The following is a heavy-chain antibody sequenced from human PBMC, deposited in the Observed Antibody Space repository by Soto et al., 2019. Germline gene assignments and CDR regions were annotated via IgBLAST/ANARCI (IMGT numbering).Heavy chain of an antibody. CDR2: ISAYDGKT. Sequence: ASVKGSCKTSGYTFNTYGINWVRQAPGQGLESMGWISAYDGKTTYAEKFQGRVTLTTDTSTSTAYMELRSLRSDDTAIYYCARDPHEFWTSYWFDPWGQGTPVTGSS. D-gene: IGHD3-3*01. CDR3: ARDPHEFWTSYWFDP. CDR1: GYTFNTYG. V-gene: IGHV1-18*01. J-gene: IGHJ5*02.